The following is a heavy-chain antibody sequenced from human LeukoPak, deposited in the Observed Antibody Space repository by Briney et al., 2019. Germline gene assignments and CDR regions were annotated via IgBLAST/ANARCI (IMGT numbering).Heavy chain of an antibody. D-gene: IGHD6-19*01. J-gene: IGHJ4*02. V-gene: IGHV3-48*04. CDR2: ISNSGSTI. CDR3: ARKAVAFDY. Sequence: PGGSLRLSCAASGFTFSSYSMNWVRQAPGKGLEWVSYISNSGSTIDYADSVKGRFTISRDNAKNSLYLQMNSLRAEDTAVYYCARKAVAFDYWGQGTLVTVSS. CDR1: GFTFSSYS.